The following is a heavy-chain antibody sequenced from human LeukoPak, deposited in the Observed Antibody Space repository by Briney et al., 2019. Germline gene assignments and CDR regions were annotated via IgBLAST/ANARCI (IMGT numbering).Heavy chain of an antibody. V-gene: IGHV4-59*01. J-gene: IGHJ4*02. CDR2: IYYSGST. D-gene: IGHD3-9*01. Sequence: SETLSLTCTVSGGSISSYYWSWIRQPPGKGLEWIGYIYYSGSTNYNPPLKSRVTISVDTSKNQFSLKLSSVTAADTAVYYCARESYDILTGYGGFDYWGQGTLVTVPS. CDR1: GGSISSYY. CDR3: ARESYDILTGYGGFDY.